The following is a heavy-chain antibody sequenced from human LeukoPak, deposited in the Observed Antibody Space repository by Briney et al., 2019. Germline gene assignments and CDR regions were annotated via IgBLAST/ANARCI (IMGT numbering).Heavy chain of an antibody. V-gene: IGHV3-48*03. CDR3: AELGITMIGGV. D-gene: IGHD3-10*02. CDR2: ISSSGSTI. CDR1: GFIFSSYE. J-gene: IGHJ6*04. Sequence: GGSLRLSCAASGFIFSSYEMNWVRQAPGKGLEWVSYISSSGSTIKYADSVKGRFTISRGNAKNSLYLQMNSLRAEDTAVYYCAELGITMIGGVWGKGTTVTISS.